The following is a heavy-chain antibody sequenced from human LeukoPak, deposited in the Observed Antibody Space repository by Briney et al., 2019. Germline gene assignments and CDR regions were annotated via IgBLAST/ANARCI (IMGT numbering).Heavy chain of an antibody. Sequence: SETLSLTCTVSGGSISSSSYYWGWIRQPPGKGLEWIGSIYYSGSTYYNPSLKSRVTISVDTSKNQFSLKLSSVTAADTAVYYCARLRITGTTDYWGQGTLVTVSS. CDR2: IYYSGST. CDR3: ARLRITGTTDY. V-gene: IGHV4-39*01. J-gene: IGHJ4*02. D-gene: IGHD1-20*01. CDR1: GGSISSSSYY.